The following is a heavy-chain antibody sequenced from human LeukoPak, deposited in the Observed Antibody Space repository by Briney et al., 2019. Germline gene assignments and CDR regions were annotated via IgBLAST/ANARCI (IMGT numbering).Heavy chain of an antibody. J-gene: IGHJ3*02. CDR2: ISSSSSTI. D-gene: IGHD3-16*02. CDR3: ANLVWGSYRYTYDAFDI. V-gene: IGHV3-48*01. Sequence: GGSLRLSCAASGFTFSSYSMNWVRQAPGKGLEWVSYISSSSSTIYYADSVKGRFTISRDNAKNSLYLQMNSLRAEDTAVYYCANLVWGSYRYTYDAFDIWGQGTMVTVSS. CDR1: GFTFSSYS.